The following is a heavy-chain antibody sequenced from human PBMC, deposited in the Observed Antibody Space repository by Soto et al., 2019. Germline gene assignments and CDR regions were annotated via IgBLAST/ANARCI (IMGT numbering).Heavy chain of an antibody. CDR1: GGSISSGGYF. V-gene: IGHV4-31*03. Sequence: QVQLQESGPGLVKPSQTLSLTCTVSGGSISSGGYFWSWIRQHPGKGLEWIGFIYYSGSTYYNPSLMRRVTISVDTSKNQFSLKLSSVTAADTAVYYCAREGAALYYYYGMDVWGQGTTVTVSS. CDR2: IYYSGST. D-gene: IGHD6-6*01. J-gene: IGHJ6*02. CDR3: AREGAALYYYYGMDV.